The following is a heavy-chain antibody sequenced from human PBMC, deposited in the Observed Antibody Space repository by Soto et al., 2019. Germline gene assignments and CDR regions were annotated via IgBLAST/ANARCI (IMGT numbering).Heavy chain of an antibody. CDR2: MYYSGAT. D-gene: IGHD3-16*01. CDR1: GGSISSNSYY. Sequence: QLQLQESGPGLVKPSETLSLACTVSGGSISSNSYYWDWIRQPPGKGLEWIGSMYYSGATYHTPSVQSRDTLSVDTSKNQFSLHLSSVTAADTAVYYCARHAAYDSVWGKSDGSDYWGQGTLVTGSS. V-gene: IGHV4-39*01. J-gene: IGHJ4*02. CDR3: ARHAAYDSVWGKSDGSDY.